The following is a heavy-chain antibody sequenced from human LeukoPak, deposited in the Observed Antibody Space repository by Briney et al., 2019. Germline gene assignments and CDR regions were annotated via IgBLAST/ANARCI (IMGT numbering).Heavy chain of an antibody. CDR3: AKGSTGGNSPNDF. CDR2: IGTSGTIT. CDR1: GFTFSNFV. Sequence: GGSLRLSCAASGFTFSNFVMRWVRQAPGKGLEWVSSIGTSGTITYYADSVKGRFTISRDNSKNTLCLQMNSLRAEDTAVYYCAKGSTGGNSPNDFWGQGTLVTVSS. J-gene: IGHJ4*02. V-gene: IGHV3-23*01. D-gene: IGHD1-1*01.